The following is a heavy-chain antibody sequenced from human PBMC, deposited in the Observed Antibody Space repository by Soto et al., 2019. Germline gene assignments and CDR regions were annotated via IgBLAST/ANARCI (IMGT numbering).Heavy chain of an antibody. CDR1: SGSISSSNW. Sequence: SETLSLTCAVSSGSISSSNWWSWVRQPPGKGLEWIGEIYHSGSTNYNPSLKSRVTISVDKSKNQFSLKLSSVTAADKAVYYCARSNYDIRTGNWFDPWGQGTLVTVSS. CDR2: IYHSGST. V-gene: IGHV4-4*02. J-gene: IGHJ5*02. CDR3: ARSNYDIRTGNWFDP. D-gene: IGHD3-9*01.